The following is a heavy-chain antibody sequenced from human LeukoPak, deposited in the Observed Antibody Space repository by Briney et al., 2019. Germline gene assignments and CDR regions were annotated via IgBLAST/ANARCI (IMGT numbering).Heavy chain of an antibody. CDR2: IRYDGTAQ. J-gene: IGHJ3*02. D-gene: IGHD1-7*01. Sequence: GGSLRLSCAASGFTVSSNYMSWVRQAPAKGLEWVAFIRYDGTAQYYADSVKGRFTISRDNSKNTLYMQVNSLRAEDTAVYYCARGNSNGFDTWGQGTMVTVSS. V-gene: IGHV3-30*02. CDR3: ARGNSNGFDT. CDR1: GFTVSSNY.